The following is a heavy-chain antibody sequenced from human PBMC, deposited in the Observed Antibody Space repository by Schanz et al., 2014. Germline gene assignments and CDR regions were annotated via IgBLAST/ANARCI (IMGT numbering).Heavy chain of an antibody. CDR3: AREQIMAAAGLVDY. Sequence: QVQLVESGGGVVQFGRSLRLSCVASGFTFSSYGMHWVRQAPGKGLEWVAVIWYDENNKYYADSVKGRFTISRDRFQNTLYLRMSSLRAEDTAVYYCAREQIMAAAGLVDYWGHGTLVTVSS. D-gene: IGHD6-13*01. CDR2: IWYDENNK. CDR1: GFTFSSYG. J-gene: IGHJ4*01. V-gene: IGHV3-33*01.